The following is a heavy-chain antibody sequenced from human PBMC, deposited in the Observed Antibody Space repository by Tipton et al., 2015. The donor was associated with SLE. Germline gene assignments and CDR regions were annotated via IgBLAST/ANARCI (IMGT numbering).Heavy chain of an antibody. CDR2: ISYDGSNR. CDR1: GFTFSIYA. Sequence: SLRLSCAASGFTFSIYAIHWVRQAPGKGLEWVAVISYDGSNRNYADSVKGRFTISRDNSKNTLYLQMNSLRTEDTAVYYCARDVLATWAFDIWDQGTMVTVSS. CDR3: ARDVLATWAFDI. V-gene: IGHV3-30*04. J-gene: IGHJ3*02. D-gene: IGHD3-3*02.